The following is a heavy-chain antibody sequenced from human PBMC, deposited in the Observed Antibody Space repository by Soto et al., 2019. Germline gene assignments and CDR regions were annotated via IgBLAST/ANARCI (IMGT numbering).Heavy chain of an antibody. CDR2: ISGSGGNT. D-gene: IGHD1-26*01. J-gene: IGHJ6*02. V-gene: IGHV3-23*01. Sequence: EVQLLESGGDLVQPGGSLRLSCAASGFTFSSYAMNWVRQAPGKGLEWVSAISGSGGNTFYADSVKGRFTISRDNSKNTLFLQMHSLRAEDTARYYCAMLNSGSYSYHGMDVWGQGTTVTVSS. CDR3: AMLNSGSYSYHGMDV. CDR1: GFTFSSYA.